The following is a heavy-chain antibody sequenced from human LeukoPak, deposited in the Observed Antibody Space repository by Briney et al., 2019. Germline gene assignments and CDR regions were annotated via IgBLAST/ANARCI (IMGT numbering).Heavy chain of an antibody. CDR1: GYTFTSYA. J-gene: IGHJ6*02. V-gene: IGHV1-3*01. Sequence: ASVKVSCKASGYTFTSYAMHWVRQAPGQRLEWVGWINAGNGNTKYSQKFQGRVTITRDTSASTAYMELSSLRSEDTTVYYCARGVGATSRYYYYYYGMDVWGQGTTVTVSS. CDR3: ARGVGATSRYYYYYYGMDV. CDR2: INAGNGNT. D-gene: IGHD1-26*01.